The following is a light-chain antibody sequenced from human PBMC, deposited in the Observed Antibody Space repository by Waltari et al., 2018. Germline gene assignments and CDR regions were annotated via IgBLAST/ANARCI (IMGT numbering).Light chain of an antibody. J-gene: IGLJ1*01. CDR1: SSDVGGYSY. V-gene: IGLV2-14*01. Sequence: QSALTQHASVSGSPGQSITISCTGTSSDVGGYSYVSWYQQHPGKAPKLMIYEVSAWPSGVSNRFAGSKSGNTVSLTSSGLQAEDEADYYCSSYSSSNTPYVFGTGTKVTVL. CDR2: EVS. CDR3: SSYSSSNTPYV.